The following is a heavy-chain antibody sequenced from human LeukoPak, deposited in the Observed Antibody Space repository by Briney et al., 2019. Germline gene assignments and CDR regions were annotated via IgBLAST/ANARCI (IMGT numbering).Heavy chain of an antibody. Sequence: SETLSLTCTVSGGPISTYYWNWIRQPPGKGLEWIGYIYYSGRTNYNSSLKSRVTISIDTSKNQFSLKLSSVTAADTAVYYCARVDSSSWYSLPGYSWFDPWGQGTLVTVSS. J-gene: IGHJ5*02. D-gene: IGHD6-13*01. CDR1: GGPISTYY. CDR3: ARVDSSSWYSLPGYSWFDP. CDR2: IYYSGRT. V-gene: IGHV4-59*12.